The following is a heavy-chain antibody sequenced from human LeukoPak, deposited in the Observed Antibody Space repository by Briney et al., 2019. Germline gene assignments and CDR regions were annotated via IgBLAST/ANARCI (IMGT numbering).Heavy chain of an antibody. CDR3: ARDGGSSGDYYYGMDV. CDR2: INPSGGST. V-gene: IGHV1-46*01. D-gene: IGHD6-13*01. Sequence: ASVKVSCKASGYTFTSYYMHWVRQAPGQGLEWMGIINPSGGSTSYAQKFQGRVTMTRDTSTSTVYMELSSLRSEDTAVYHCARDGGSSGDYYYGMDVWGQGTTVTVSS. J-gene: IGHJ6*02. CDR1: GYTFTSYY.